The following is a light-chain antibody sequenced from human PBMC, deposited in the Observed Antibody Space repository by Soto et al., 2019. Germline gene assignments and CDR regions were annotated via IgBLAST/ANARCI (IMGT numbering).Light chain of an antibody. J-gene: IGLJ1*01. CDR1: RSDVGGYNY. V-gene: IGLV2-8*01. CDR2: EVS. CDR3: SSYAGNGYV. Sequence: QSVLTQPPSASGSPGQSVTISCTGARSDVGGYNYVSWYQQHTGKAPKLMIYEVSKRPSGVPDRFSGSKSGNTASLTVSGLQAEDEADYFCSSYAGNGYVLGTGTKLTVL.